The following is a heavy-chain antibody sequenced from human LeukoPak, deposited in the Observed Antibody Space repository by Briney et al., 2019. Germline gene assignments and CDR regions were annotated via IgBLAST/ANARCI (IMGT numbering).Heavy chain of an antibody. CDR2: IYYSGNT. V-gene: IGHV4-31*03. Sequence: SSETLSLTCTVSGGSISSGGYYWSWIRQHPGMGLEWIANIYYSGNTYYNPSLKSRVTISVDTSKNQFSLKLSSVTAADTAVYYCARTLPMVRGALDYWGQGTLVTVSS. D-gene: IGHD3-10*01. J-gene: IGHJ4*02. CDR3: ARTLPMVRGALDY. CDR1: GGSISSGGYY.